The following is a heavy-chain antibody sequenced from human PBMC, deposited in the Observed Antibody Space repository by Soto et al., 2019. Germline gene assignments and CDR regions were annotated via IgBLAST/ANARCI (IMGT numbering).Heavy chain of an antibody. J-gene: IGHJ6*02. V-gene: IGHV1-2*04. CDR1: GYTFTGYY. Sequence: ASVKVSCKASGYTFTGYYMHWVRQAPGQGLERIGWINPSSGGTNYAQKFQGWVTMTRDTSISTAYMELSRLRSDDTALYYCARGYSSGWYDYYGMDVWGQGTTVTVSS. D-gene: IGHD6-19*01. CDR3: ARGYSSGWYDYYGMDV. CDR2: INPSSGGT.